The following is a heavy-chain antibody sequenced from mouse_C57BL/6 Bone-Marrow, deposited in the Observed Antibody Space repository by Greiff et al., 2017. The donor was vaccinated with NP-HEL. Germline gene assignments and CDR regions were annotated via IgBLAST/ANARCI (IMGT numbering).Heavy chain of an antibody. CDR2: ISSGGDYI. Sequence: EVKVEESGEGLVKPGGSLKLSCAASGFTFSSYAMSWVRQTPEKRLEWVAYISSGGDYIYYADTVKGRFTISRDNARNTLYLQMSSLKSEDTAMYYCTRDRSYPDYFDYWGQGTTLTVSS. D-gene: IGHD2-12*01. CDR3: TRDRSYPDYFDY. V-gene: IGHV5-9-1*02. CDR1: GFTFSSYA. J-gene: IGHJ2*01.